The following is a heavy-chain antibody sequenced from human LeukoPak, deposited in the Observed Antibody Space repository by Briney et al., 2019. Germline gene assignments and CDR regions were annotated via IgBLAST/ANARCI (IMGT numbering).Heavy chain of an antibody. CDR1: GGSISSGGYS. D-gene: IGHD5-24*01. Sequence: SETPSLTCAVSGGSISSGGYSWSWIRQPPGKGLEWVGYIYHSGSTYYNPSLKSRVTISVDRSKNQFSLKLSSVTAADTAVYYCARAPRGWFDPWGQGTLVTVSS. V-gene: IGHV4-30-2*01. CDR2: IYHSGST. J-gene: IGHJ5*02. CDR3: ARAPRGWFDP.